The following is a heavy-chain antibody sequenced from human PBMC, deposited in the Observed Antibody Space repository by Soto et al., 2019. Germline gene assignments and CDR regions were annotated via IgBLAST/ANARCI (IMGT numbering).Heavy chain of an antibody. V-gene: IGHV1-3*01. D-gene: IGHD6-19*01. Sequence: ASVKVSCKASGYTFTSYAIHWVRQAPGQRLEWMGWINAGNGNTKYSQKFQGRVTITRDTSASTAYMELSSLRSEDTAVYYCARDPKPHSSGWSRYFQHWGQGTLVTVSS. CDR2: INAGNGNT. CDR3: ARDPKPHSSGWSRYFQH. CDR1: GYTFTSYA. J-gene: IGHJ1*01.